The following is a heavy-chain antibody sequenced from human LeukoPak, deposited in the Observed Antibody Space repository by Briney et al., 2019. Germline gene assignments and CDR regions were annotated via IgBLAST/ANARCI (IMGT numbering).Heavy chain of an antibody. CDR3: ARDWAKYDSSGNY. Sequence: PGGSLRLSWEASGFTFSSYAMHWARQAPGKGLEWVAVISYDGSNKYYADSVKGRFTISRDNSKNTLYLQMNSLRAEDTAVYYCARDWAKYDSSGNYWGQGTLVTVSS. D-gene: IGHD3-22*01. CDR2: ISYDGSNK. V-gene: IGHV3-30*04. CDR1: GFTFSSYA. J-gene: IGHJ4*02.